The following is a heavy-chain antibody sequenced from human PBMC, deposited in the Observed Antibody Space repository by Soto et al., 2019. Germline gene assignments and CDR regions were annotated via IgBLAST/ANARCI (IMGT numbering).Heavy chain of an antibody. J-gene: IGHJ6*02. D-gene: IGHD4-17*01. CDR1: GFTVRSNY. V-gene: IGHV3-53*01. Sequence: EVQLEESGGGLIQPGGSLRLSCAASGFTVRSNYMTWVRQAPGQGLECVSIINTYGSTYYPDSVKSRFTIPRDTAKIFLQMNILRAEDTAVYYCGTRTGQYYYAMNVWGQGSTFTVSS. CDR2: INTYGST. CDR3: GTRTGQYYYAMNV.